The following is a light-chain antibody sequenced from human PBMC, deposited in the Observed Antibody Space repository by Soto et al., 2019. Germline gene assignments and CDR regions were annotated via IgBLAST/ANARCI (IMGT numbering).Light chain of an antibody. V-gene: IGLV1-47*01. CDR2: RNN. Sequence: QSVLTQPPSASETPGQRVTISCSGSSSKIGSNYVYWYQQLPGTAPKLLIYRNNQRPSGVPDRFSGSKSGTSASLAISGLRSEDEADYYCAAWDDSLRVVFGGGTQLTVL. CDR3: AAWDDSLRVV. CDR1: SSKIGSNY. J-gene: IGLJ2*01.